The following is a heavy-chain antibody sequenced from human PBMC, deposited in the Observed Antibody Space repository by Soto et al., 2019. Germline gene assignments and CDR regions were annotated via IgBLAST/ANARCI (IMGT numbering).Heavy chain of an antibody. J-gene: IGHJ4*02. V-gene: IGHV2-26*01. CDR2: IFSNDEK. CDR3: SRLRDGDCSGGSGDYYFDY. CDR1: GFSLSNARLS. Sequence: QVTLKESGPVLVKPTETLTLTCTVSGFSLSNARLSVSWIRQPPGKALEWLAHIFSNDEKFYSTSRKSRLTNSTTTPXXXVXLTMTDRNPVDTATYSWSRLRDGDCSGGSGDYYFDYWGQGTLVTVSS. D-gene: IGHD2-15*01.